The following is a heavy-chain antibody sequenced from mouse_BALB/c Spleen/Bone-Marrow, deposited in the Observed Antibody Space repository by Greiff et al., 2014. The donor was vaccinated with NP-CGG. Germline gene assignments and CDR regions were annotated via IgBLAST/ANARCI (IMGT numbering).Heavy chain of an antibody. V-gene: IGHV1-63*02. CDR3: ATWGPSYFAY. Sequence: QVQLKESGAELVRPGTSVKISCKASGYTFTNYWLGWLKQRPGHGLEWIGDIYPGGVYSNCNEKFKGKATLTADTSSSTASMQLSSLTSEDSAVYYCATWGPSYFAYWGQGTTLTVSS. CDR2: IYPGGVYS. CDR1: GYTFTNYW. J-gene: IGHJ2*01.